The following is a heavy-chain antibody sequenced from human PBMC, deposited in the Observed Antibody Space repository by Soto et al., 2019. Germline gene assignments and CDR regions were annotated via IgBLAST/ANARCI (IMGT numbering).Heavy chain of an antibody. CDR3: ARGEAYYYYGMDV. V-gene: IGHV3-33*01. Sequence: PGGSLRLSCAASGFTFSSYGMHWVRQAPGKGLEWVAVIWYDGSNKYYADSVKGRFTISRDNSKNTLYLQMNSLRAEDTAVYYCARGEAYYYYGMDVWGQGTTVTVSS. CDR2: IWYDGSNK. CDR1: GFTFSSYG. J-gene: IGHJ6*02.